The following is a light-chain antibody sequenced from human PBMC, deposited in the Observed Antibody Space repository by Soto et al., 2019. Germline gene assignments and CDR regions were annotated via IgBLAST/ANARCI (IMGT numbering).Light chain of an antibody. V-gene: IGKV3-11*01. CDR1: QDVSSS. Sequence: EIVLTQSPATLSFSPGERATLSCSASQDVSSSLAWYQQKPGQAPRLLIYDASTRATGIPARFSGSGSGTDFTLTISSLEPEDFAVYYCQQRVSLLTFGGGTKVEI. CDR3: QQRVSLLT. J-gene: IGKJ4*01. CDR2: DAS.